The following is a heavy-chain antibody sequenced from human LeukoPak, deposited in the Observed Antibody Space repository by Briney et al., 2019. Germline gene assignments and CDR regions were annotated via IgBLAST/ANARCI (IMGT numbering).Heavy chain of an antibody. D-gene: IGHD6-13*01. Sequence: AETLSLTCTVSGGSVSSGNYYWSWIRQPPGKGLEWIGFMSNSGHTDSNASLKSRVTMSVDTSKNQFSLKLNSVTAADTAVYYCARVSAAGTGPDYWGQGTLVTVSS. CDR2: MSNSGHT. CDR3: ARVSAAGTGPDY. V-gene: IGHV4-61*01. CDR1: GGSVSSGNYY. J-gene: IGHJ4*02.